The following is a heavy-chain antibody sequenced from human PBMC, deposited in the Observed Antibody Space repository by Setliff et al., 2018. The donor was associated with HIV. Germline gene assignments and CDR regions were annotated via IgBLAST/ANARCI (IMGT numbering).Heavy chain of an antibody. Sequence: ASETLSLTCSVSGGSISSGNYYWGWTRQPAGKGLEWIGHICTDGTIKYNPSLKSRLTISLDTSKNQFSLKLNSVTAADTAVYYCERGGQSSGYAIEYWGQGTLVTVSS. V-gene: IGHV4-61*09. CDR1: GGSISSGNYY. D-gene: IGHD5-12*01. CDR3: ERGGQSSGYAIEY. CDR2: ICTDGTI. J-gene: IGHJ4*02.